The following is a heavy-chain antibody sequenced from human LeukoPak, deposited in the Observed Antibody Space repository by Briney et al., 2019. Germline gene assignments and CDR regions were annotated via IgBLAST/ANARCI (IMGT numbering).Heavy chain of an antibody. J-gene: IGHJ4*02. D-gene: IGHD2-15*01. CDR2: ISSSSSYI. Sequence: GGSLRLSCAASGFTFRSSTMNWVRQAPGKGLEWVSSISSSSSYIYYADSMKGRFTISRDNAKNSLYLQMNSLRAEDTAVYCCASDSPGYSSGSYFTYWGQGTLVTVSS. CDR1: GFTFRSST. CDR3: ASDSPGYSSGSYFTY. V-gene: IGHV3-21*06.